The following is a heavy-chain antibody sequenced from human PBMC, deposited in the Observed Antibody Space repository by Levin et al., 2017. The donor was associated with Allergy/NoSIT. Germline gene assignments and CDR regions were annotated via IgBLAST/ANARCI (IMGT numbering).Heavy chain of an antibody. CDR3: ARDKRSSGTTPTSFDP. J-gene: IGHJ5*02. CDR2: INPSGGST. V-gene: IGHV1-46*01. D-gene: IGHD6-19*01. Sequence: ASVKVSCKASGYTFTSYYMHWVRQAPGQGLEWMGIINPSGGSTSYAQKFQGRVTMTRDTSTSTVYMELSSLRSEDTAVYYCARDKRSSGTTPTSFDPWGQGTLVTVSS. CDR1: GYTFTSYY.